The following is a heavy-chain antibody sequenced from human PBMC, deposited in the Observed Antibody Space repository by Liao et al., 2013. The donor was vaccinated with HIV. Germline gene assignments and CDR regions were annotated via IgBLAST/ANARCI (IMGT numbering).Heavy chain of an antibody. CDR1: GGSISSGSYY. CDR2: IYYSGST. J-gene: IGHJ3*02. CDR3: ARSPAIPRGAFDI. Sequence: QVQLQESGPGLVKPSQTLSLTCTVSGGSISSGSYYWSWIRQPPGKGLEWIGYIYYSGSTNYNPSLKSRVTISVDTSKNQFSLKLRSVTAADTAVYYCARSPAIPRGAFDIWGQGTMVTVSS. V-gene: IGHV4-61*01.